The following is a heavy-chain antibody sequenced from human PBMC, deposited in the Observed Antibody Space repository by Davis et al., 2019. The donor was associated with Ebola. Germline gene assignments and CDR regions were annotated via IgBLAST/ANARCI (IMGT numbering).Heavy chain of an antibody. J-gene: IGHJ6*02. CDR2: INTNTGNP. D-gene: IGHD3-10*01. CDR3: ASGGKAGPYYYYGMDV. Sequence: ASVKVSCKASGYTFTSYAMNWVRQAPGQGLEWMGWINTNTGNPTYAQGFTGRFVFSLDTSVSTAYLQISSLKAEDTAVYYCASGGKAGPYYYYGMDVWGQGTTVTVSS. V-gene: IGHV7-4-1*02. CDR1: GYTFTSYA.